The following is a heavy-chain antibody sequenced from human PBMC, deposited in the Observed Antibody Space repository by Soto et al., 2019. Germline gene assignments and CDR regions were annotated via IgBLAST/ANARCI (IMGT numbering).Heavy chain of an antibody. Sequence: WETLSLTWAVYGGSFIGYYWSWIRQPPGKGLEWIGEINHSGSTNYNPSLKSRVTISVDTSKNQFSLKLSSVTAADTAVYYCAGPDYYSMDGWGQGTTVTGSS. J-gene: IGHJ6*02. CDR1: GGSFIGYY. V-gene: IGHV4-34*01. CDR3: AGPDYYSMDG. CDR2: INHSGST.